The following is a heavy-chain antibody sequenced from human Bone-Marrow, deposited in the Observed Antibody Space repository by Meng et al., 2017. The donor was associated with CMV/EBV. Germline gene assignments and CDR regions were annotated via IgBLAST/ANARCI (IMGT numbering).Heavy chain of an antibody. CDR1: GFTFSSYW. D-gene: IGHD1-26*01. V-gene: IGHV3-74*01. Sequence: GESLKISCAASGFTFSSYWMHWVRQAPGKGLVWVSRINSDGSSTSYADSVKGRFTISRDNAKNTLYLQMNSLRAEDTAVYYCAKPQKSGTPPYYFDYSPQGTLVTVSS. CDR2: INSDGSST. CDR3: AKPQKSGTPPYYFDY. J-gene: IGHJ4*02.